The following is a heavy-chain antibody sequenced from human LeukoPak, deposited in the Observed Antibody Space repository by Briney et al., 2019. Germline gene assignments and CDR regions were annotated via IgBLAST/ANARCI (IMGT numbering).Heavy chain of an antibody. J-gene: IGHJ6*03. D-gene: IGHD6-25*01. CDR2: IGTSSTTI. CDR1: GFTFSSYT. Sequence: PGGSLRLSCAASGFTFSSYTMNWVRQPPGKGLEWVSNIGTSSTTIYYADSVKGRFTISRDNAKSSLYLQMNSLRADDTAVYYCARFAAGGSYYYMDVWGKGTTVTVSS. CDR3: ARFAAGGSYYYMDV. V-gene: IGHV3-48*01.